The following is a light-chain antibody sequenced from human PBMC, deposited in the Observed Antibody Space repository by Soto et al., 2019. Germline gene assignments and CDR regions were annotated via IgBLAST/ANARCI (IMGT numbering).Light chain of an antibody. CDR2: DAF. Sequence: VLTQSPATLSLSPGERATLSCRASQSVFNYLAWYQQRPGQAPRLLIYDAFDRATGIPPRFTGSGSGTDFTLTISSLEPEDFAVYYCQHRSNWPGTFGQGTKVEIK. V-gene: IGKV3-11*01. CDR3: QHRSNWPGT. J-gene: IGKJ1*01. CDR1: QSVFNY.